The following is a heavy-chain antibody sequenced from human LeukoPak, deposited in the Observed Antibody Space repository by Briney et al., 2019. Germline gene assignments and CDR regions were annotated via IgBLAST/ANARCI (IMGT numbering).Heavy chain of an antibody. CDR1: GFTFRDYF. D-gene: IGHD3-22*01. CDR2: TNTAGNTI. CDR3: ARATYDSSAVDAFDI. J-gene: IGHJ3*02. V-gene: IGHV3-11*01. Sequence: GGSLRLSCAASGFTFRDYFMSWIRQAPGKGLEWVAYTNTAGNTIYYADSMKGRFTISRDNAKNSLYLQMNTLRADDTAVYYCARATYDSSAVDAFDIWGQGTMVTVSP.